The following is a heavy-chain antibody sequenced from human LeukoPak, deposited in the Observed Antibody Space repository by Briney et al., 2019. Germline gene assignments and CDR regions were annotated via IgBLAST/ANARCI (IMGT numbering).Heavy chain of an antibody. D-gene: IGHD3-22*01. CDR2: INPSSGGT. CDR3: ARASDSSGYSFIDY. CDR1: GYTFTGYY. Sequence: ASVKVSCKASGYTFTGYYMHWVRQAPGQGLEWMGWINPSSGGTNYAQKFQGRVTMTRDTSISTAYMELSRLRSDDTAVYYCARASDSSGYSFIDYWGQGTLVTVSS. V-gene: IGHV1-2*02. J-gene: IGHJ4*02.